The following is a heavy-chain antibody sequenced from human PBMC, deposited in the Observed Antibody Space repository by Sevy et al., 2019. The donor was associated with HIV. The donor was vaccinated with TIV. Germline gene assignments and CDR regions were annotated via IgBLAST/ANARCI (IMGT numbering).Heavy chain of an antibody. V-gene: IGHV3-15*01. J-gene: IGHJ3*01. CDR3: TTPSQYGDSGE. D-gene: IGHD4-17*01. Sequence: GGSLRLSCAASGFTFSNAWMSWVRQAPGKGLEWVGRIKSKTDGGTTDYAAPVKGRFTISRNDSKNTLYLQMNSLKTEDTAVYYCTTPSQYGDSGEWGQGTMVTVSS. CDR1: GFTFSNAW. CDR2: IKSKTDGGTT.